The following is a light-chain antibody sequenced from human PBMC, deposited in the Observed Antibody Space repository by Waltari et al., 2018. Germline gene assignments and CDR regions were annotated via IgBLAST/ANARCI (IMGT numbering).Light chain of an antibody. CDR2: GAS. CDR1: QSIGRT. J-gene: IGKJ1*01. CDR3: QNYERLPVT. V-gene: IGKV3-20*01. Sequence: EVVLTQSPGTLSLSPGERATLSCRASQSIGRTLTWYQQKPGQSPRLLMYGASIRAAGIPDRFSGSGSWTDFILTITRLEPEDFAVYYCQNYERLPVTFGQGTKVEIK.